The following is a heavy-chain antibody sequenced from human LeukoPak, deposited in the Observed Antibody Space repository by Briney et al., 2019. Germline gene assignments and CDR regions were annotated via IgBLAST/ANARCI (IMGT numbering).Heavy chain of an antibody. D-gene: IGHD3-22*01. CDR3: AKEGDYYDRSGYYSDNYYYYMEV. V-gene: IGHV3-30*18. CDR2: ISYDGSNK. Sequence: AGGSLRLSCAASGFTFSSYGMHWVRQAPGKGLEWVAVISYDGSNKYYADSVKGRFTISRDNSKNTVYLQMNRLSAEDTAVYYCAKEGDYYDRSGYYSDNYYYYMEVWGTGTTVTVSS. CDR1: GFTFSSYG. J-gene: IGHJ6*03.